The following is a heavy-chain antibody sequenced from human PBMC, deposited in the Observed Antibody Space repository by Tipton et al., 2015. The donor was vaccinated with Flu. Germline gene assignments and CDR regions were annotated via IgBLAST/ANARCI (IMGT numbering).Heavy chain of an antibody. CDR1: GGSISSYY. J-gene: IGHJ2*01. D-gene: IGHD6-13*01. V-gene: IGHV4-59*01. CDR3: ARVSSSSSWSQDWYFDL. CDR2: IYYSGST. Sequence: LRLSCTVSGGSISSYYWSWIRQPPGKGLEWIGYIYYSGSTNYNPFLKSRVTISVDTSKNQFSLKLSSVTAADTAVYYCARVSSSSSWSQDWYFDLWGRGTLVTVSS.